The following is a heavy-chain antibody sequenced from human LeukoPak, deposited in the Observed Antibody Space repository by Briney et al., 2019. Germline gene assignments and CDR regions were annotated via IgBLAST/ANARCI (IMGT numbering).Heavy chain of an antibody. Sequence: GESLKISCKGSGYSFTSYWIGWVRQMPGKGLEWMGIIYPGDPDTRYSPSFQGQVTISADKSISTAYLQWSSLKASDTAMYYCARAKYCSGGSCYNNWFDPWGQGTLVTVSS. CDR1: GYSFTSYW. CDR2: IYPGDPDT. D-gene: IGHD2-15*01. V-gene: IGHV5-51*01. CDR3: ARAKYCSGGSCYNNWFDP. J-gene: IGHJ5*02.